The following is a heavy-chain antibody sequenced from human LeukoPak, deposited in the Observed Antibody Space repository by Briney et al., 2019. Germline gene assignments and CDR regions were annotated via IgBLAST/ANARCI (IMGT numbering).Heavy chain of an antibody. CDR2: INHSGST. CDR3: AKVREGRFGELDAFDI. CDR1: GGSFSGYY. D-gene: IGHD3-10*01. J-gene: IGHJ3*02. Sequence: SETLSLTCAVYGGSFSGYYWSWIRQPPGKGLEWIGEINHSGSTNYNPSLKSRVTISVDTSKNQFSLKLSSVTAADTAVYYCAKVREGRFGELDAFDIWGQGTMVTVSS. V-gene: IGHV4-34*01.